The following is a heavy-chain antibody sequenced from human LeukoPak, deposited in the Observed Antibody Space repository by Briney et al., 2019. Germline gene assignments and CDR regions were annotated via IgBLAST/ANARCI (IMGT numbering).Heavy chain of an antibody. J-gene: IGHJ4*02. Sequence: GGSLRLSCAASGFTFSSYAMSWVRQAPGKGLEWVSAISGSGGSTYYADSVKGRFTISRDNSKNTLYLQMNSPRAEDTAVYYCARDLLARGSYYSYWGQGTLVTVSS. CDR1: GFTFSSYA. CDR2: ISGSGGST. V-gene: IGHV3-23*01. CDR3: ARDLLARGSYYSY. D-gene: IGHD1-26*01.